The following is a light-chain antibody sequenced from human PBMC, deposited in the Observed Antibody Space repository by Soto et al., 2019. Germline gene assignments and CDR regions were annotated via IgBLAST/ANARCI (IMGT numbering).Light chain of an antibody. J-gene: IGKJ4*01. CDR3: QQYASSPLT. V-gene: IGKV3-20*01. CDR2: GAS. Sequence: EIVLTQSPGTLSLSSGERATLSCRASQSVRSNYLAWYQQKPGQAPSLLIYGASSRATGIPDRFGGSGSGTDFSLTISRLEPEVVAVYYCQQYASSPLTFGGGTKVEIK. CDR1: QSVRSNY.